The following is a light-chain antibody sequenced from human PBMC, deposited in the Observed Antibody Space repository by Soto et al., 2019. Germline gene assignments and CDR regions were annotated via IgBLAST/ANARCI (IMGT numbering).Light chain of an antibody. J-gene: IGKJ1*01. CDR3: HHFGSLPET. CDR1: QSVASSY. CDR2: SAS. V-gene: IGKV3-20*01. Sequence: EVVLTQSPGTLSLSPGERVTLSCRASQSVASSYLAWYQQKPGRAPRLLFYSASSRATGIPARFSGSGSGTDFTLTIRRREPEDFAVYYCHHFGSLPETFGQGTNVE.